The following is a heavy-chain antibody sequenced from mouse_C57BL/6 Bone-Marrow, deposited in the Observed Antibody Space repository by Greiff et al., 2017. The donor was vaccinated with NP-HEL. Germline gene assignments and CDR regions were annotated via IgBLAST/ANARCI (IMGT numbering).Heavy chain of an antibody. J-gene: IGHJ2*01. CDR3: ARHDGGFDY. CDR2: ISNGGGST. Sequence: EVQGVESGGGLVQPGGSLKLSCAASGFTFSDYYMYWVRQTPEKRLEWVAYISNGGGSTYYPDTVKGRFTISRDNAKNTLYLQMSRLKSEDTAMYYCARHDGGFDYWGQGTTLTVSS. CDR1: GFTFSDYY. V-gene: IGHV5-12*01.